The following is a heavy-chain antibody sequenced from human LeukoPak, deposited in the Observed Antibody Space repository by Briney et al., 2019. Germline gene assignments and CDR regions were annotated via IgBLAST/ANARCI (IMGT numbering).Heavy chain of an antibody. Sequence: GGSLRLSCTMSGLTVNDNYMSWVRQSPGKGLKWVSVIFPDGRTYQADSVKGRFTISRDRPKNTLFLQMNSLRADDTALYHCARANPVYGDFDYWGQGILVTVSS. CDR2: IFPDGRT. D-gene: IGHD4-17*01. CDR1: GLTVNDNY. CDR3: ARANPVYGDFDY. J-gene: IGHJ4*02. V-gene: IGHV3-53*01.